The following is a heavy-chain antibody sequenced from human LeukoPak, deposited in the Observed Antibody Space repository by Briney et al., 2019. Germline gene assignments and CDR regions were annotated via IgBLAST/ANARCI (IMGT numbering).Heavy chain of an antibody. CDR3: TRSDGDPNYYQNYMDV. D-gene: IGHD1-26*01. CDR1: GYTFTAYG. J-gene: IGHJ6*03. CDR2: ISGYNDNT. Sequence: ASVKVSCKASGYTFTAYGISWVRQAPGQGLEWLGWISGYNDNTFYTQKVQGRVTMTKDTSTSTAYLELRSLRSDDTAVYYCTRSDGDPNYYQNYMDVWGKGTTVTVSS. V-gene: IGHV1-18*01.